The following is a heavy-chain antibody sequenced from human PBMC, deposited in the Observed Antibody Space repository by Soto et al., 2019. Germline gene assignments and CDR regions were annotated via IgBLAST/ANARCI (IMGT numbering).Heavy chain of an antibody. Sequence: GGSLRLSCAASGFTFSSYAMSWVRQAPGKGLEWVSAISGSGGSTYYADSVKGRFTISRDNSKNTLYLQMNSLRAEDTAVYYCAKSLRLRWSGYYSNDYWGQGTLVTVSS. CDR1: GFTFSSYA. CDR3: AKSLRLRWSGYYSNDY. D-gene: IGHD3-3*01. V-gene: IGHV3-23*01. J-gene: IGHJ4*02. CDR2: ISGSGGST.